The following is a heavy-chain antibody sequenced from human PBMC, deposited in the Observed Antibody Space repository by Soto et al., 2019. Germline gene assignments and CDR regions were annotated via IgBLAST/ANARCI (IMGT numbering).Heavy chain of an antibody. J-gene: IGHJ4*02. Sequence: SSVKVSCKASGGTFSSYTISWVRQAPGQGLEWMGRIIPISGITNYAQKFQGRVTITGDKSTSTAYMELSSLRSDDTAVYYCARRDGYNLFDYWGQGTLVTVSS. CDR1: GGTFSSYT. D-gene: IGHD5-12*01. CDR3: ARRDGYNLFDY. CDR2: IIPISGIT. V-gene: IGHV1-69*02.